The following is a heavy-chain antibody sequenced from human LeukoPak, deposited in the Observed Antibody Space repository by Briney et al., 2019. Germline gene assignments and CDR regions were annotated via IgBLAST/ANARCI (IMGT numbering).Heavy chain of an antibody. CDR1: GYTLTKSS. CDR2: FDPEDGEV. D-gene: IGHD6-19*01. Sequence: GASVKVSCKVSGYTLTKSSVHWVRQPPGKGREWLGGFDPEDGEVIYAPNIQGRVTMTEDPSTDTAYLELRSLRSDDTAVYCCVTDIRSGWRNYWGQGPLLTLPS. V-gene: IGHV1-24*01. J-gene: IGHJ4*02. CDR3: VTDIRSGWRNY.